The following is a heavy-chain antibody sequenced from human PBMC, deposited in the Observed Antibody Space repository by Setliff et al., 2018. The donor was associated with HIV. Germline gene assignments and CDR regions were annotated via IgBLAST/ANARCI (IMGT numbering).Heavy chain of an antibody. V-gene: IGHV4-61*09. Sequence: SETLSLTCTVSGGSIYSGIYYWSWIRQPAGKGLEWIGHIYTSGSTNYNPSLKSRVTISVDTSKNQFSLRVTSVTAADTALYYCARATGPGYYFDYWGQGTLVTVSS. J-gene: IGHJ4*02. CDR1: GGSIYSGIYY. D-gene: IGHD3-10*01. CDR3: ARATGPGYYFDY. CDR2: IYTSGST.